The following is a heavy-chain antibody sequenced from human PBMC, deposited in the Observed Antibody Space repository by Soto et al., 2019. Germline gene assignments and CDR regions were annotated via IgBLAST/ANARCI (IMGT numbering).Heavy chain of an antibody. CDR3: ARSGVGAMNPASGTDY. CDR1: GYSFSSHW. V-gene: IGHV5-51*01. Sequence: GESLKISCKGSGYSFSSHWIGWVRQMPGKGLKWMGIIYPGDSDTRYSPSFQGQVTISADKSISTAYLQWRSLKTSDTAMYYCARSGVGAMNPASGTDYWGQGTLVTVSS. D-gene: IGHD1-26*01. CDR2: IYPGDSDT. J-gene: IGHJ4*02.